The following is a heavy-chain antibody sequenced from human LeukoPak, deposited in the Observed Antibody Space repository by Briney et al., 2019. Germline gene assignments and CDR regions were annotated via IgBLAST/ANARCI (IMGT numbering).Heavy chain of an antibody. CDR3: ARSRGARYYFDF. Sequence: SETLSLTCAVSGGSLSIGGYSWGWLRQPTGKRLEWIGYMYHSGSTNYNPSLKSRVSISVDKSKNEFSLRLTSMTAADMAVYYCARSRGARYYFDFWGRGTLVTVSS. D-gene: IGHD3-10*01. CDR1: GGSLSIGGYS. CDR2: MYHSGST. V-gene: IGHV4-30-2*01. J-gene: IGHJ4*02.